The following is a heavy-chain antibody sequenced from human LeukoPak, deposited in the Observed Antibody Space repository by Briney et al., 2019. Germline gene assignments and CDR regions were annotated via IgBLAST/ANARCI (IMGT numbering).Heavy chain of an antibody. CDR3: ARAPGTTFDY. D-gene: IGHD4-17*01. CDR2: IYYSGST. V-gene: IGHV4-39*01. CDR1: GGSISSSSYY. Sequence: SETLSLTCTVSGGSISSSSYYWGWIRQPPGKGLEWIGSIYYSGSTYYNPSLKSRFTISVDTSKNQFSLKLTSVTAADTAVYYCARAPGTTFDYWGRGNMVTVSS. J-gene: IGHJ4*01.